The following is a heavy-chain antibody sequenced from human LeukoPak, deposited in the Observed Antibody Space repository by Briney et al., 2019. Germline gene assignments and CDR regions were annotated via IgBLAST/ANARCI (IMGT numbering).Heavy chain of an antibody. J-gene: IGHJ6*02. CDR1: GGSISSYY. CDR3: ARRAGSGSYPMDV. Sequence: SENLSLNCPVSGGSISSYYWSWIRQPPGKGPEWIGYIYYSGSTNYNPSLKSRVTISVDTSKNQFSLKLSSVTAADTAVYYCARRAGSGSYPMDVWGQGTTVTVSS. CDR2: IYYSGST. D-gene: IGHD3-10*01. V-gene: IGHV4-59*12.